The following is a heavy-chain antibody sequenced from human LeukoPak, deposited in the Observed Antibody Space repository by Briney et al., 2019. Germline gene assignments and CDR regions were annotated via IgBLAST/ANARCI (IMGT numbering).Heavy chain of an antibody. V-gene: IGHV3-11*05. CDR2: ISSVSNYA. J-gene: IGHJ4*02. CDR1: GFNFRDSY. D-gene: IGHD3-22*01. Sequence: GGSLRLSCAASGFNFRDSYMGWIQQAPGKGLEWVSYISSVSNYANYGDSVRGRFTISRDNAKNSLYLQMNSLRAEDTAVYFCATVYDSGGYYFNYWGQGTLVTVSS. CDR3: ATVYDSGGYYFNY.